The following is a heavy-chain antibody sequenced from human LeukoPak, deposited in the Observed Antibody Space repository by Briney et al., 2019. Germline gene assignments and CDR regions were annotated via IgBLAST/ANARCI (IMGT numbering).Heavy chain of an antibody. J-gene: IGHJ6*04. V-gene: IGHV3-48*03. D-gene: IGHD3-10*02. Sequence: GGSLRLSCAASGFTFSSYEMNWVRQAPGKGLGWVSYISSSGSTIYYADSVKGRFTISRDNAKNSLYLQMNSLRAEDTAVYYCAELGITMIGGVWGKGTTVNISS. CDR2: ISSSGSTI. CDR3: AELGITMIGGV. CDR1: GFTFSSYE.